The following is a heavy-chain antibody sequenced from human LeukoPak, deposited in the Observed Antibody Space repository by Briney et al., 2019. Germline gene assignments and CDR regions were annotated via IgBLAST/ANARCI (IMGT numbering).Heavy chain of an antibody. Sequence: GGSLRLSCAASGFTVSSNYMSWVRQAPGKGLEWVSVIYSGGSTYYADSVKGRFTISRHNSKNTLYLQMNSLRAEDTAVYYCASRVMTTKVDGAFDIWGQGTMVTVSS. J-gene: IGHJ3*02. CDR3: ASRVMTTKVDGAFDI. V-gene: IGHV3-53*04. CDR2: IYSGGST. CDR1: GFTVSSNY. D-gene: IGHD4-17*01.